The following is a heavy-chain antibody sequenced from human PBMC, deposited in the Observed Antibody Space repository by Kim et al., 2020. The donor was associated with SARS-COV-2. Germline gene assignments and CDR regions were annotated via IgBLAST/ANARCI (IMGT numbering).Heavy chain of an antibody. CDR3: AREAARKDFDY. V-gene: IGHV1-46*01. CDR1: GYTFTSYC. CDR2: IDPSGGST. D-gene: IGHD2-15*01. J-gene: IGHJ4*02. Sequence: ASVKVSCKASGYTFTSYCMHWVRQAPGQGLEWMGIIDPSGGSTSYAQKFQGRVTMTKDTSTSTVYMELSSLRSEDTAVYYCAREAARKDFDYWGQGTLVTVSS.